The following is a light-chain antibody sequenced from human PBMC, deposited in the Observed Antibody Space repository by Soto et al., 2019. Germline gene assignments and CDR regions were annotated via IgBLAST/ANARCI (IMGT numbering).Light chain of an antibody. J-gene: IGKJ1*01. V-gene: IGKV3-20*01. CDR1: QSVSRDH. CDR3: QKFGSSSWT. Sequence: VLTQYPGTLSVSPGERATLSCRDSQSVSRDHLAWYQQKTGQTPRLLIYGESSRATGIPARLSGSGSETDFNLTISRLEPEDFAVYYCQKFGSSSWTCGQGTKVDIK. CDR2: GES.